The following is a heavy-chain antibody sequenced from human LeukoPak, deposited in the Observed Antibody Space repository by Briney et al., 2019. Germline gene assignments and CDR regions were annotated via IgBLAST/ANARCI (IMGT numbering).Heavy chain of an antibody. Sequence: GGSLRLSCAASGFTFSSYAMSWVRQAPGKGLEWVSAISGSGGSTYYADSVKGRFTISRDNSKNTPYLQMNSLRAEDTAVYYCAKREYSYGYGYYYGMDVWGQGTTVTVSS. D-gene: IGHD5-18*01. J-gene: IGHJ6*02. CDR2: ISGSGGST. V-gene: IGHV3-23*01. CDR3: AKREYSYGYGYYYGMDV. CDR1: GFTFSSYA.